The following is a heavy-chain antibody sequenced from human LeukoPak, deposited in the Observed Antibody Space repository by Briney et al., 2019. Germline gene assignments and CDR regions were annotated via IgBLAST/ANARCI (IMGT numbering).Heavy chain of an antibody. CDR3: ARGPYYYGWGSYPLSDY. Sequence: ASVKVSCKASGYTFTGYYMHWVRQAPGQGLEWMGWINPNSGGTNYAQKFQGRVTMTRDTSISTAYMELSRLRSDDTAVYYCARGPYYYGWGSYPLSDYGGQGPLVTVSA. CDR2: INPNSGGT. CDR1: GYTFTGYY. D-gene: IGHD3-10*01. J-gene: IGHJ4*02. V-gene: IGHV1-2*02.